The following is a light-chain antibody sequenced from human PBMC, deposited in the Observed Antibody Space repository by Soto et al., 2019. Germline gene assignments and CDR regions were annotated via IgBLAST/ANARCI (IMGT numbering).Light chain of an antibody. J-gene: IGLJ3*02. CDR3: VLYMGRGIWV. CDR2: STD. V-gene: IGLV8-61*01. CDR1: SGSVSTTYY. Sequence: QTVVTQEPSFSVSPGRTVTLTCGLSSGSVSTTYYPTWYQQTPGQAPRTLIYSTDTRSSGVPDRFSGCILGNKAALAITGAQADDESDYYCVLYMGRGIWVFGGGTKPTVL.